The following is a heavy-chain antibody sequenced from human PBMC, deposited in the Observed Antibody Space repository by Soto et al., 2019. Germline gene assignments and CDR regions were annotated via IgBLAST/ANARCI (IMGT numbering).Heavy chain of an antibody. Sequence: SVKVSCKASGGTFSSYAISWVRQAPGQGLEWMGGIIPIFGTANYAQKFQGRVTITADESTSTAYMELSSLRSEDTAVYYCARMRYCTNGVCYAYFDYWGQGTLVTVSS. J-gene: IGHJ4*02. CDR1: GGTFSSYA. D-gene: IGHD2-8*01. CDR2: IIPIFGTA. CDR3: ARMRYCTNGVCYAYFDY. V-gene: IGHV1-69*13.